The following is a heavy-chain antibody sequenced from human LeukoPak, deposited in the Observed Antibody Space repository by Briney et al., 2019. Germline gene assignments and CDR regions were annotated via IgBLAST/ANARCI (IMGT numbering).Heavy chain of an antibody. CDR2: IIPIFGTA. Sequence: SVKVSCKASGGTFSSYAISWVRRAPGQGLEWMGGIIPIFGTANYAQKFQGRVTITADESTSTAYMELSSLRSEDTAVYYCARDYITMVRGANPGYWGQGTLVTVSS. V-gene: IGHV1-69*01. D-gene: IGHD3-10*01. J-gene: IGHJ4*02. CDR1: GGTFSSYA. CDR3: ARDYITMVRGANPGY.